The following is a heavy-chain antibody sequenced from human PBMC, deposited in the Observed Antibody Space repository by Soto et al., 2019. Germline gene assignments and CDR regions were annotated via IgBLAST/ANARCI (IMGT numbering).Heavy chain of an antibody. V-gene: IGHV3-15*01. CDR2: VKSKTAGGTA. J-gene: IGHJ4*02. D-gene: IGHD1-7*01. CDR1: PFTFSNGW. CDR3: TTDLYWNSGD. Sequence: GGSPTLSCSASPFTFSNGWMSWVRLAPGKGLEWVGRVKSKTAGGTADYAAPVKGRFTISRDDPKATLDLQMNSLKTEDTAVYYCTTDLYWNSGDWGQGTLVTVSS.